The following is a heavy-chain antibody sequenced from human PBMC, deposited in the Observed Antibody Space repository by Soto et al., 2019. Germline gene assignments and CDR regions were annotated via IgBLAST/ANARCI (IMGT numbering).Heavy chain of an antibody. J-gene: IGHJ4*02. CDR2: IYYSGST. CDR3: ARVRDYDFWSGYTKYAIPTGFDY. Sequence: SETLSLTCTVSGGSISSYYWSWIRQPPGKGLEWIGYIYYSGSTNYNPSLKSRITISVDTSKNQFSLKLSSVTAADTAVYYCARVRDYDFWSGYTKYAIPTGFDYWGQGTLVTVSS. V-gene: IGHV4-59*01. D-gene: IGHD3-3*01. CDR1: GGSISSYY.